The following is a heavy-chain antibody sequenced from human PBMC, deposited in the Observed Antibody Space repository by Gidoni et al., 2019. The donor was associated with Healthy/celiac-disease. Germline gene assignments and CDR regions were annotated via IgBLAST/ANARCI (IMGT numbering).Heavy chain of an antibody. CDR1: GGTFSSDA. J-gene: IGHJ4*02. Sequence: QVQLVQSGAEVKKHGSSEKVSCKASGGTFSSDAISWVRQAPGKGLEWMGGIIPIFGTANYAQKFQGRVTITANESTSTAYMELSSLRSEDTAVYYCARLGYCTNGVCLPTDYWGQGTLVTVSS. CDR2: IIPIFGTA. V-gene: IGHV1-69*01. D-gene: IGHD2-8*01. CDR3: ARLGYCTNGVCLPTDY.